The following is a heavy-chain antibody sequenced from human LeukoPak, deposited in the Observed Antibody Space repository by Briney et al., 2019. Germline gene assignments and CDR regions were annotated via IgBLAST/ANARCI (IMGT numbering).Heavy chain of an antibody. CDR1: GGSISSYY. V-gene: IGHV4-4*07. CDR2: IYTSGST. Sequence: SETLSLTCTVSGGSISSYYCSWIRQPAGKGLERIRRIYTSGSTNYNPSLKSRVTMSVDTSKNQFSLKLSSVTAADTAVYYCAREQNYYDRGDACDIWGQGTMVTVSS. D-gene: IGHD3-22*01. CDR3: AREQNYYDRGDACDI. J-gene: IGHJ3*02.